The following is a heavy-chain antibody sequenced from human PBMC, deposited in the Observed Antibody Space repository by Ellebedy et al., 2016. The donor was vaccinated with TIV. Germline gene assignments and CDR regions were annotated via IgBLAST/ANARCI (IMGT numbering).Heavy chain of an antibody. J-gene: IGHJ4*02. CDR2: INQVGSGK. Sequence: GGSLRLSCAASGFTFSSYWMSWVRQAPGKGLEWVANINQVGSGKYYLDSVKGRFTISRDNAENSLFLQMNSLRAEDTAVYYCARVVCTGGDCYPGDWGQGTLVTVSS. D-gene: IGHD2-8*02. CDR3: ARVVCTGGDCYPGD. V-gene: IGHV3-7*01. CDR1: GFTFSSYW.